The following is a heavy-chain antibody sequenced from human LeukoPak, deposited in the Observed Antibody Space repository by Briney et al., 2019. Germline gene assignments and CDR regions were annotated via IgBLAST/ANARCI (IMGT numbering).Heavy chain of an antibody. CDR2: ISGGGTTT. J-gene: IGHJ4*02. V-gene: IGHV3-23*01. CDR3: ARDQASSSSSPY. CDR1: GFTFDDYG. D-gene: IGHD2-2*01. Sequence: GGSLRLSCAASGFTFDDYGMSWVRQAPGKGLEWVSTISGGGTTTYYADSVKGRFTISRDNSKNTVNLQMNSLRAEDTAVYYCARDQASSSSSPYWGQGTLVTVSS.